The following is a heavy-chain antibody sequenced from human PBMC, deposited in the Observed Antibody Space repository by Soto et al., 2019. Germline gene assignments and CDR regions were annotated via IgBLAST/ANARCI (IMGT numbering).Heavy chain of an antibody. CDR2: IDHSGST. V-gene: IGHV4-34*01. CDR3: ARGGPDVVLVVAATPGYYYYMDV. D-gene: IGHD2-15*01. J-gene: IGHJ6*03. CDR1: GGSFSGYY. Sequence: SETLSLTCAVYGGSFSGYYWSWIRQPPGKGLEWIGAIDHSGSTNYNPSPKSRVTISVDTSKDQSSLNLNSVTATDTAVYDCARGGPDVVLVVAATPGYYYYMDVWGKGTTVTVSS.